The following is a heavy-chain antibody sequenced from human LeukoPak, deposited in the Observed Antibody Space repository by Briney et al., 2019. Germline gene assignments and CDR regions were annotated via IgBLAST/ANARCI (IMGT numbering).Heavy chain of an antibody. Sequence: ASVKVSCKASGYTFTSYGISWVRQAPGQGLEWMGWISAYNGNTNYAQKLQGRVTMTTDTSASTAYMELSSLRSEDTAVYYCARDIGYGSGSYNFDYWGQGTLVTVSS. CDR1: GYTFTSYG. D-gene: IGHD3-10*01. V-gene: IGHV1-18*01. CDR3: ARDIGYGSGSYNFDY. J-gene: IGHJ4*02. CDR2: ISAYNGNT.